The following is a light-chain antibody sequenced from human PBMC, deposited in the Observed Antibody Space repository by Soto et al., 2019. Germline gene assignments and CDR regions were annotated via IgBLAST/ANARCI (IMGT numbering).Light chain of an antibody. J-gene: IGLJ1*01. CDR3: SSYTSSSTQV. CDR1: SSDVGGYNY. V-gene: IGLV2-14*01. Sequence: QSVLTQPASVSGSPGQSITISCTGTSSDVGGYNYVSWYQQHPGKAPKLMIYDVSNRPSGVSNRFSGSKSGNTASLTISGLQAEVEADYYCSSYTSSSTQVFGTGTKVTVL. CDR2: DVS.